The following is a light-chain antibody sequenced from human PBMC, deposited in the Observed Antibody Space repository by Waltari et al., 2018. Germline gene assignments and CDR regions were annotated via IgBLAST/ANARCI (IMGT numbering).Light chain of an antibody. CDR3: ASYTSSSTI. CDR1: SSDVGSYNY. V-gene: IGLV2-14*01. Sequence: QSALTQPASVSGSPGQSITISCTGTSSDVGSYNYVSWYQQHPGKAPKLMSSKVRNRPSGVSNRFSGSKAGNTASLTISGLQAEDEADYYCASYTSSSTIFGGGTNLTVL. J-gene: IGLJ2*01. CDR2: KVR.